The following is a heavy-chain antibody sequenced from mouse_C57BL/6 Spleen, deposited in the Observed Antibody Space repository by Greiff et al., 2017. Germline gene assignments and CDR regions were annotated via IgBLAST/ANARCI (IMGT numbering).Heavy chain of an antibody. J-gene: IGHJ2*01. Sequence: EVQLVESGGGLVKPGGSLTLSCAASGFTFSNYAMSWVRQTPEKRLEWVATISDGASYTSSPDNVKGRFPISSANANNNLYLQMRHLKTEDTATEYCARDCGNCPDYFDDWGQGTTLTVSA. CDR3: ARDCGNCPDYFDD. CDR2: ISDGASYT. D-gene: IGHD2-1*01. V-gene: IGHV5-4*01. CDR1: GFTFSNYA.